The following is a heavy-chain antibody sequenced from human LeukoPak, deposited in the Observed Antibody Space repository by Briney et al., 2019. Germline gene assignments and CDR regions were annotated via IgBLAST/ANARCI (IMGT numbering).Heavy chain of an antibody. J-gene: IGHJ5*02. D-gene: IGHD2-15*01. V-gene: IGHV4-61*05. CDR3: ARNLGYCSGGSCYGTNWFDP. Sequence: SETLSLTCTVSSGSISTSNYYWGWVRQPPGKGLEWIGYIYYSGSTNYNPSLKSRVTISVDTSKNQFSLKLSSVTAADTAVYYCARNLGYCSGGSCYGTNWFDPWGQGTLVTVSS. CDR1: SGSISTSNYY. CDR2: IYYSGST.